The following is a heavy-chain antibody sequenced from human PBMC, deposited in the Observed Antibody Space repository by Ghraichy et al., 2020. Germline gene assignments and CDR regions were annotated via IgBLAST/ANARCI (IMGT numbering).Heavy chain of an antibody. CDR3: ARGFQSVDTTMVYRFDY. CDR1: GGSLSIYS. D-gene: IGHD5-18*01. V-gene: IGHV4-34*01. J-gene: IGHJ4*02. CDR2: INHSGNT. Sequence: SETLSLTCAVYGGSLSIYSWSWIRQPPGKGLEWIGEINHSGNTKYNPSLKSRVTISLDTSKNHFSLKLTSVTAADTAVYFCARGFQSVDTTMVYRFDYWGQGTPVTVSS.